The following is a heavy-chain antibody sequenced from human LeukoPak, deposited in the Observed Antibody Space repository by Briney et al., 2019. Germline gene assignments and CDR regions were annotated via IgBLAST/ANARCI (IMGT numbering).Heavy chain of an antibody. CDR3: ARDAGGGWFDP. J-gene: IGHJ5*02. V-gene: IGHV3-48*04. CDR1: GFTFSSYS. Sequence: GGSLRLSCAASGFTFSSYSMNWVRQAPGKGLEWVSYISSSGSTIYYADSVKGRFTISRDNAKNSLYLQMNSLRAEDTAVYYCARDAGGGWFDPWGQGTLVTVSS. D-gene: IGHD1-1*01. CDR2: ISSSGSTI.